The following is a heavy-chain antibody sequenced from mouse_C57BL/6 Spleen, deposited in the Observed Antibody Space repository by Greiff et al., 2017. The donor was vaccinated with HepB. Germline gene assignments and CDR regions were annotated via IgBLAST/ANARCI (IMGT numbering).Heavy chain of an antibody. CDR1: GYTFTSYW. V-gene: IGHV1-52*01. Sequence: QVQLQQPGAELVRPGSSVKLSCKASGYTFTSYWMHWVKQRPIQGLEWIGNIDPSDSETHYNQKFKDKATLTVDKSSSTAYMQLSSLTSEDYAVYYCARGGGKGAWFAYWGQGTLVTVSA. D-gene: IGHD2-1*01. J-gene: IGHJ3*01. CDR2: IDPSDSET. CDR3: ARGGGKGAWFAY.